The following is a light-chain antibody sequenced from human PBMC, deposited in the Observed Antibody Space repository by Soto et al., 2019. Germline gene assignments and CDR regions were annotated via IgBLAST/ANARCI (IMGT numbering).Light chain of an antibody. CDR2: EVS. CDR3: SSYTSSRTLV. J-gene: IGLJ2*01. Sequence: QSALTQPASVSGSPGQSITISCTGTSSDVGGYNYVSWYQQHPGKAPKLMIYEVSNRPSGVSNRFSGSKSGNTASLNISGLQAEDEADYYCSSYTSSRTLVFGGGTKLTVL. V-gene: IGLV2-14*01. CDR1: SSDVGGYNY.